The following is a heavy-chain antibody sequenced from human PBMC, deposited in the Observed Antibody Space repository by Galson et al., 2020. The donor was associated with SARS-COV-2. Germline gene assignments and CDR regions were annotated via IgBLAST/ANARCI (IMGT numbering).Heavy chain of an antibody. Sequence: ASVKVSCKASGYTFTNYGISWVRQAPGQGLEWMGWISAYNGNTNYAQNLQGRVTMTTDTSTSTAYMELRSLTSDDTAMYYCARAHYKSSTWYGDYWGQGTLVTVSS. V-gene: IGHV1-18*04. J-gene: IGHJ4*02. CDR2: ISAYNGNT. D-gene: IGHD6-13*01. CDR1: GYTFTNYG. CDR3: ARAHYKSSTWYGDY.